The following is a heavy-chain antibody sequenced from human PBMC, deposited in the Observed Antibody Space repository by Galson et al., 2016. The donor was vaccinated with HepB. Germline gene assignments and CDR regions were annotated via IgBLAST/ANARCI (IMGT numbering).Heavy chain of an antibody. D-gene: IGHD2-15*01. J-gene: IGHJ4*02. V-gene: IGHV4-30-2*01. CDR1: RVSITTDGYG. CDR2: IFYGGNT. Sequence: TLSLTCAVSRVSITTDGYGWTWIRQAPGKGLEWIGYIFYGGNTYYKTSLKGRVAISLDTSKNQVSLTLTSVTAADTAIYFCARDDDDFISGPPRYWGQGTLVTVSP. CDR3: ARDDDDFISGPPRY.